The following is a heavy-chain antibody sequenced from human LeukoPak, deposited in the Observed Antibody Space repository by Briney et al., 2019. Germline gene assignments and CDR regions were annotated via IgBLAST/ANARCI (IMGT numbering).Heavy chain of an antibody. CDR2: IYSGGST. D-gene: IGHD3-10*01. V-gene: IGHV3-53*01. CDR3: ARVGLDYYDSGSYYHGDRFDP. CDR1: GFSVSSNY. Sequence: SGGSLRLSCAASGFSVSSNYMSWVRQAPGKGLEWVSVIYSGGSTYYADSVKGRFTISRDNSKNTLYLQMNSLRAEDTAVYYCARVGLDYYDSGSYYHGDRFDPWGQGTLVTVSS. J-gene: IGHJ5*02.